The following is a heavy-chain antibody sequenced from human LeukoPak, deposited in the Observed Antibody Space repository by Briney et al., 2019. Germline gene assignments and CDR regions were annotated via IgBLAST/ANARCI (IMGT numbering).Heavy chain of an antibody. J-gene: IGHJ4*02. CDR2: ISSSSSYI. CDR1: GFTFSSYS. CDR3: AISSIAARDY. D-gene: IGHD6-6*01. V-gene: IGHV3-21*01. Sequence: SGRSLRLSCAASGFTFSSYSMNWVRQAPGKGLEWVSSISSSSSYIYYADSVKGRFTISKDNAKNSLYLQMNSLRAEDTAVYYCAISSIAARDYWGQGTLVTVSS.